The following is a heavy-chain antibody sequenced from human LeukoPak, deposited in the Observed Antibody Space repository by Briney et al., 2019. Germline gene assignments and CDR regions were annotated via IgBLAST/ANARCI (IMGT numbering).Heavy chain of an antibody. V-gene: IGHV1-18*01. CDR3: ARGDYDSSGYYSPFDY. J-gene: IGHJ4*02. CDR2: ISAYNGNT. CDR1: GDTFTSYG. D-gene: IGHD3-22*01. Sequence: ASVKVSCKASGDTFTSYGISWVRQAPGQGLEWMGWISAYNGNTNYAQKLQGRVTMTTDTSTSTAYMELRSLRSDDTAVYYCARGDYDSSGYYSPFDYWGQGTLVTVSS.